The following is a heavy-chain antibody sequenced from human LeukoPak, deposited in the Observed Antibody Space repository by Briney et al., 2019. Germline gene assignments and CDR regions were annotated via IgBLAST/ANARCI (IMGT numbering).Heavy chain of an antibody. CDR2: IYYSGST. CDR1: GGSISRYY. Sequence: SETLSLTCTVSGGSISRYYWSWIRQPPGKGLEWIGYIYYSGSTNYNPSLKSRVTISVDTSKNQFSLKLSSVTAADTAVYYCARLIRWYGMDVWGQGTTVTVSS. D-gene: IGHD4-23*01. CDR3: ARLIRWYGMDV. J-gene: IGHJ6*02. V-gene: IGHV4-59*08.